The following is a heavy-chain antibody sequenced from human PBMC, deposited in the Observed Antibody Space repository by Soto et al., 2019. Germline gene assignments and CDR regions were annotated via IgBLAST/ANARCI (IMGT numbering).Heavy chain of an antibody. CDR3: AGESGNDILTGFDY. Sequence: SVKVSCKASGGTFSSYAISWVRQAPGQGLEWMGGIIPIFGTANYAQKFQGRVTITADESTSTAYMELSSLRSEDTAVYYCAGESGNDILTGFDYWGQGTLVTVSS. CDR1: GGTFSSYA. D-gene: IGHD3-9*01. V-gene: IGHV1-69*13. CDR2: IIPIFGTA. J-gene: IGHJ4*02.